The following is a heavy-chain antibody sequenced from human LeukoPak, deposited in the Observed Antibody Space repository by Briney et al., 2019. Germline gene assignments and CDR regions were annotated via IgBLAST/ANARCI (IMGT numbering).Heavy chain of an antibody. CDR3: GRSGDYCSSTSCLPPYYYYYMDV. CDR1: GFILGDYN. CDR2: MSSTSTTI. J-gene: IGHJ6*03. Sequence: GGSLRLSCAASGFILGDYNMNWVRQVPGKGLEWISYMSSTSTTIFYADSVKGRITISRDNSKNTLYLQMNSLRAEDTAVYYCGRSGDYCSSTSCLPPYYYYYMDVWGKGTTVTVSS. V-gene: IGHV3-48*01. D-gene: IGHD2-2*01.